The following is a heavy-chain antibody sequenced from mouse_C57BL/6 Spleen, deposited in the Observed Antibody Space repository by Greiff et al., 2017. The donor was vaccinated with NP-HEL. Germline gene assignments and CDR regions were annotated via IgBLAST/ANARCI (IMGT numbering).Heavy chain of an antibody. V-gene: IGHV1-59*01. CDR3: ARRGTGYYFDY. CDR2: IDPSDSYT. CDR1: GYTFTSYW. J-gene: IGHJ2*01. D-gene: IGHD2-2*01. Sequence: QVQLQQPGAELVRPGTSVKLSCKASGYTFTSYWMHWVQQRPGQGLEWIGVIDPSDSYTNYNQKFKGKATLTVDTSSSTAYMQLSSLTSEDSAVYYCARRGTGYYFDYWGQGTTLTVSS.